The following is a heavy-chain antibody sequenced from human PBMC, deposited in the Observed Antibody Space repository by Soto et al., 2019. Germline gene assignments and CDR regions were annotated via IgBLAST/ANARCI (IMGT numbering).Heavy chain of an antibody. CDR3: ARDQGGSYAPFDY. J-gene: IGHJ4*02. V-gene: IGHV3-30-3*01. Sequence: QVQLVESGGGVVQPGRSLRLSCAASGFTFSSYAMHWVRQAPGKGLEWVAVISYDGSNKYYADSVKGRFTISRDNSKNTLYLQMNSLRAEDTAGYYCARDQGGSYAPFDYWGQGTLVTVSS. D-gene: IGHD1-26*01. CDR2: ISYDGSNK. CDR1: GFTFSSYA.